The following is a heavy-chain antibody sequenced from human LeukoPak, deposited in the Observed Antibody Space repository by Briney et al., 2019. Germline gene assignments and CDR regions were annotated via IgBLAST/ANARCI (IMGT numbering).Heavy chain of an antibody. CDR3: AREKIAMRAFDS. CDR1: GGSISSYY. CDR2: IYTSGST. J-gene: IGHJ4*02. D-gene: IGHD2-2*01. V-gene: IGHV4-4*07. Sequence: SETLSLTCTVSGGSISSYYWSWIRQPAGKGLEWIGRIYTSGSTNYNPSLKSRVTISVDTSKNQFSLRLNSVTAADTAIYYCAREKIAMRAFDSWGQGTLVTVSS.